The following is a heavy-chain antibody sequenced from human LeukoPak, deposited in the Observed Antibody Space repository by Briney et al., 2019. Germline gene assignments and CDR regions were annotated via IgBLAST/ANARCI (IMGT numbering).Heavy chain of an antibody. D-gene: IGHD3-22*01. CDR3: ARASNYYDSSGAPVGY. J-gene: IGHJ4*02. V-gene: IGHV3-23*01. CDR2: ISGSGGST. CDR1: GFAFSSYA. Sequence: GGSLRLSCAASGFAFSSYAMSWVRQAPGKGLEWVSAISGSGGSTHYADSVKGRFTISRDNSKNSLYLQMNSLRAEDTAVYYCARASNYYDSSGAPVGYWGQGTLVTVSS.